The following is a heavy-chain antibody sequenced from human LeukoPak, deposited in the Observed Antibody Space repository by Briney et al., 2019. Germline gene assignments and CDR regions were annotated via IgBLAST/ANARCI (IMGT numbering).Heavy chain of an antibody. Sequence: GRSLRLSCAASGFTFSSYGMHWVRQAPGKGLEWVAVIWYDGSNKYYADSVKGRFTISRDNSKNTLYLQMNSLRAEDTAVYYCARGSTVTTPCDYWGQGTLVTVSS. J-gene: IGHJ4*02. V-gene: IGHV3-33*01. CDR2: IWYDGSNK. CDR1: GFTFSSYG. D-gene: IGHD4-17*01. CDR3: ARGSTVTTPCDY.